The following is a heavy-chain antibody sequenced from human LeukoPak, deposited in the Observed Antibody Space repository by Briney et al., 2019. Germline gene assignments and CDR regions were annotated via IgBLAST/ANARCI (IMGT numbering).Heavy chain of an antibody. D-gene: IGHD3-22*01. Sequence: SGGSLRLSCAASGFTFSDYYMNWIRQAPGKGLEWDSYISDSGSSIYYADSVKGRFTISRDNAMNSLYLQMNSLRAEDTAVYYCARADYDSSGPDYWGQGTLVTVSS. CDR1: GFTFSDYY. J-gene: IGHJ4*02. CDR2: ISDSGSSI. CDR3: ARADYDSSGPDY. V-gene: IGHV3-11*04.